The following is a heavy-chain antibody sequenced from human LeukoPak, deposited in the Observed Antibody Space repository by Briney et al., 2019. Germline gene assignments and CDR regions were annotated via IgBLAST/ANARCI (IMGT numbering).Heavy chain of an antibody. J-gene: IGHJ5*02. CDR3: ARDYGP. Sequence: SETLSLTCTVSGGSVSSGSYYWSWIRQPPGKGLEWIGYIYYSGSTNYNPSLKSRVTISVDTSKNQFSLKLSSVTAADTAVYYCARDYGPWGQGTLVTVSS. D-gene: IGHD3-10*01. CDR2: IYYSGST. CDR1: GGSVSSGSYY. V-gene: IGHV4-61*01.